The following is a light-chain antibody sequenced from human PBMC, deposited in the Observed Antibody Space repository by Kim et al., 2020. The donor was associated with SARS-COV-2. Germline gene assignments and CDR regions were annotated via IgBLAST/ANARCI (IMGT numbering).Light chain of an antibody. CDR3: QQYDSSPIT. Sequence: PGGRATLSCRASQSVSSSYLAWYQQKAGQAPRLLIYGASSRATGIPDRFSGSGSGTDFTLTISRLEPEDFAVYYCQQYDSSPITFGQGTRLEIK. J-gene: IGKJ5*01. CDR1: QSVSSSY. CDR2: GAS. V-gene: IGKV3-20*01.